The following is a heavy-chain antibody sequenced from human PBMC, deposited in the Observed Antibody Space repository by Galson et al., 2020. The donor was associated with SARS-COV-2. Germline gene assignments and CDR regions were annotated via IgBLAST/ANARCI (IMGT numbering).Heavy chain of an antibody. CDR1: GFTFSSYW. CDR2: MNEHGSIT. V-gene: IGHV3-74*01. CDR3: ARDLGGAASG. Sequence: GESLKISCAASGFTFSSYWMHWVRRAPGQGLVWVSRMNEHGSITNYADSVKGRFTISRDNTKNTLYLQMNSLQAEDTARYDCARDLGGAASGWGQGTLVTVTA. J-gene: IGHJ4*02. D-gene: IGHD2-15*01.